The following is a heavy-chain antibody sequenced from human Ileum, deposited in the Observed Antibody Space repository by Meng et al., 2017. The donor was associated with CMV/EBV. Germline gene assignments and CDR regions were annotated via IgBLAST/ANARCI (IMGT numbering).Heavy chain of an antibody. CDR3: ARLRGYCSSTSCYRGPYYYGMDV. V-gene: IGHV4-34*01. CDR2: INHSGST. J-gene: IGHJ6*02. CDR1: YY. D-gene: IGHD2-2*01. Sequence: YYGSWIRQPPGKGLEWIGEINHSGSTNYNPSLKSRVTISVDTSKNQFSLKLSSVTAADTAVYYCARLRGYCSSTSCYRGPYYYGMDVWGQGTTVTVSS.